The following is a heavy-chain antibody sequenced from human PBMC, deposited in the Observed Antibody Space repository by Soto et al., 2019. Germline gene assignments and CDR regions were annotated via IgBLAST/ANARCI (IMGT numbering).Heavy chain of an antibody. D-gene: IGHD3-22*01. CDR2: IYYSGST. CDR3: ARLDDSSGYPDWYFDY. CDR1: GGSISSSSYY. Sequence: NPSETLSLTCTVSGGSISSSSYYWGWIRQPPGKGLEWIGSIYYSGSTYYNPSLKSRVTISVDTSKNQFSLKLSSVTAADTAVYYCARLDDSSGYPDWYFDYWGQGTLVTVSS. J-gene: IGHJ4*02. V-gene: IGHV4-39*01.